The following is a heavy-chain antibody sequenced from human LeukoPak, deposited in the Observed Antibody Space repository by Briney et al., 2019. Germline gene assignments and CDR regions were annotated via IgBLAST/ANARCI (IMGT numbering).Heavy chain of an antibody. J-gene: IGHJ4*02. CDR1: GGSISSSSYY. V-gene: IGHV4-39*01. CDR3: ARHEGIVATGFDY. CDR2: IYYSGST. D-gene: IGHD5-12*01. Sequence: SETLSLTCTVSGGSISSSSYYSGWIRQPPGKGLKWIGSIYYSGSTYYNPSLKSRVTISVDTSKYQFSLKLSSVTAADTAVYYCARHEGIVATGFDYWGQGTLVTVSS.